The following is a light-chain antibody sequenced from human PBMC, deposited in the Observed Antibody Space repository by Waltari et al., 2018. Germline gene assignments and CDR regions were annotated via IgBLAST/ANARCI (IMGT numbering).Light chain of an antibody. Sequence: SYALTQPPSVSVSPGQTATITCSGDALPRQHAHWYQQKPGQAPLLIIYRDTQRPSGIPERFSASTSGTKVTLTITDVQAEDEADYYCQSFDTYSRYVVFGGGTRLTV. CDR1: ALPRQH. CDR3: QSFDTYSRYVV. J-gene: IGLJ2*01. V-gene: IGLV3-25*03. CDR2: RDT.